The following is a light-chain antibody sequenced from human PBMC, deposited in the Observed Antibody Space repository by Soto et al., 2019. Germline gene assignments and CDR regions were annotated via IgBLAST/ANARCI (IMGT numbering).Light chain of an antibody. Sequence: QSALTQPASVSGSPGQSITISCTRTSSDVGGYNWLSWYQQHPGKAPKLIIYEVSNRPSGVSNRFSGSKSGNTASLTISGLQIEDEADYYCSSYTSSSTPVFGGGTKLTVL. CDR3: SSYTSSSTPV. V-gene: IGLV2-14*01. J-gene: IGLJ3*02. CDR2: EVS. CDR1: SSDVGGYNW.